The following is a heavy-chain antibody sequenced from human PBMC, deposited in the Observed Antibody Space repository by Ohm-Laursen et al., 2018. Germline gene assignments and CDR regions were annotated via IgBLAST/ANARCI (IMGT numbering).Heavy chain of an antibody. J-gene: IGHJ5*02. CDR2: INHSGST. V-gene: IGHV4-34*01. D-gene: IGHD2-2*01. CDR3: ARAIVVVPATTQSGWFDP. Sequence: GTLSLTCAVYGGSFRGYYWSWIRQPPGKGLEWIGEINHSGSTNYNPSLKSRVTISVDTSKNQFSLKLSSVTAADTAVYYCARAIVVVPATTQSGWFDPWGQGTLVTVSS. CDR1: GGSFRGYY.